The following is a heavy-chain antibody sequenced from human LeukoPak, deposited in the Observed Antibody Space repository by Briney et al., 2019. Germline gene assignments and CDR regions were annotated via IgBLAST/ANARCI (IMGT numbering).Heavy chain of an antibody. J-gene: IGHJ4*02. Sequence: GGSLRLSCAASGFTFSNYAMNWVRQAPGKGLEWVSTITSGENTYYADSVKGRFTISRDNSKNTLYLQMNSLRAEDTAVYYCAKRLSSSSTWYYFDYWGQGTLVTASS. CDR1: GFTFSNYA. D-gene: IGHD6-13*01. V-gene: IGHV3-23*01. CDR3: AKRLSSSSTWYYFDY. CDR2: ITSGENT.